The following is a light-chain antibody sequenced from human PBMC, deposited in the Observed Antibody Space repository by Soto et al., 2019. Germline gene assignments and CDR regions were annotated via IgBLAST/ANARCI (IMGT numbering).Light chain of an antibody. CDR3: QQSYSTPPENT. Sequence: DIQMTQSPSCLSASVGDRVTITCRASQSISSYLNWYQQKPGKAPKLLIYAASSLQSGVPSRFSGSGSGTDFTLTISSLQPEDFATYYCQQSYSTPPENTFGQGTKLEIK. J-gene: IGKJ2*01. CDR2: AAS. CDR1: QSISSY. V-gene: IGKV1-39*01.